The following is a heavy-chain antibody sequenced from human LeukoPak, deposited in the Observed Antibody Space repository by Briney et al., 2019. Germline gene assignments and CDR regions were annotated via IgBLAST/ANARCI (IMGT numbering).Heavy chain of an antibody. J-gene: IGHJ6*03. D-gene: IGHD6-19*01. CDR2: ISGPSGDT. V-gene: IGHV1-18*01. CDR1: RYTFTSYG. Sequence: APVKVSCKASRYTFTSYGVTWVRQAPGQGLEWVGWISGPSGDTKYAQEYQGRVTMTVDASTSTAYMGLRSLTSDDTAIYYCARDHDGVAVAGRGYYYYMDVWGKGTTVIVSS. CDR3: ARDHDGVAVAGRGYYYYMDV.